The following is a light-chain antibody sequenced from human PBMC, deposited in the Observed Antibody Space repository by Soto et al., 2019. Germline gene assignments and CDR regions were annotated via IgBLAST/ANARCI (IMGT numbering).Light chain of an antibody. CDR3: QQYGSSPVIT. V-gene: IGKV3-20*01. CDR2: GAS. Sequence: EIVLTQSPGTLSLSPGERATLSCRASQSVSSSYLAWYQQKPGQAPRLLIYGASSRATGIPDRFSGSGSGKDFTLTISRLEPEDFAVYYCQQYGSSPVITFGQGTRLEIK. CDR1: QSVSSSY. J-gene: IGKJ5*01.